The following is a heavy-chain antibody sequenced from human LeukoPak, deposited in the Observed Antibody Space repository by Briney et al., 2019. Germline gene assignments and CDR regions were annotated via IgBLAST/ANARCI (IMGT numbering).Heavy chain of an antibody. Sequence: SGTLSLTCAVSGDFVTNSNWWSWVRQSPGKGLEWIGEIYHGEISNYNPSLKSRVTISIDKPKNKFSLKLTFVTAADTAVYYCARVGLRGGSLDVWGQGTMVTVSS. D-gene: IGHD3-10*01. V-gene: IGHV4-4*02. CDR1: GDFVTNSNW. J-gene: IGHJ3*01. CDR3: ARVGLRGGSLDV. CDR2: IYHGEIS.